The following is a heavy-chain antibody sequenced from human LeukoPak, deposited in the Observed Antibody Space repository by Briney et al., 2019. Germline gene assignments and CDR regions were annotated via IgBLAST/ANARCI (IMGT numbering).Heavy chain of an antibody. V-gene: IGHV4-59*08. CDR3: ASQIPFGAVDI. J-gene: IGHJ3*02. Sequence: SETLSLTCTVSGGSISSYYWSWIRQPPGKGLEWIGYIYYSGSTNYNPSLKSRVTISVGTSKNQFSLKLSSVTAADTAVYYCASQIPFGAVDIWGQGTMVTVSS. CDR1: GGSISSYY. D-gene: IGHD3-16*01. CDR2: IYYSGST.